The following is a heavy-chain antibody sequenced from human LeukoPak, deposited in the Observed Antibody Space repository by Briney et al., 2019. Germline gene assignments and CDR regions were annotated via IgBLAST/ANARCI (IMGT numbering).Heavy chain of an antibody. CDR2: ISAYNGDT. CDR1: GYTFTGYY. CDR3: ARELTGTSFDY. J-gene: IGHJ4*02. V-gene: IGHV1-18*04. Sequence: ASVNVSCKASGYTFTGYYMHWVRQAPGQGLEWMGWISAYNGDTNYAQSLQGRVTMTTDTSTRTAYMELRSLRSDGTAVYYCARELTGTSFDYWGQGTRVTVSS. D-gene: IGHD1-20*01.